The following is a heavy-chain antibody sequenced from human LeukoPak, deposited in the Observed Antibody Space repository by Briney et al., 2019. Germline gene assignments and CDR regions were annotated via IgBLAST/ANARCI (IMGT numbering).Heavy chain of an antibody. D-gene: IGHD3-3*01. CDR2: IYYSGST. V-gene: IGHV4-59*01. CDR3: ARANEYFGFDY. Sequence: SETLSLTCTVSGGSISSYYWSWIRQPPGKGLEWIGYIYYSGSTNYNPSLKSRVTISVDTSKNQFSLKLSSVTAADTAVYYCARANEYFGFDYWGQGTLVTVSS. J-gene: IGHJ4*02. CDR1: GGSISSYY.